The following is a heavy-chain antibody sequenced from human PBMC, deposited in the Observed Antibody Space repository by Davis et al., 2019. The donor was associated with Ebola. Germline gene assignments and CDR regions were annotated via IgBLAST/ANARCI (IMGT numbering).Heavy chain of an antibody. D-gene: IGHD7-27*01. CDR3: GRDHWGSADY. V-gene: IGHV3-21*01. CDR2: ISSTSSYI. Sequence: PGGSLRLSCAASEFALSIYTMNWVRQTPGKGLEWVSSISSTSSYISYADSVKGRFTISRDNAKNTLYLHINSLRAEDTAVYYCGRDHWGSADYWGQGTLVTVSS. J-gene: IGHJ4*02. CDR1: EFALSIYT.